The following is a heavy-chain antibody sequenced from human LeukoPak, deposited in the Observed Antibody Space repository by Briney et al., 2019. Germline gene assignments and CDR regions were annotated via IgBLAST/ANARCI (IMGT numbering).Heavy chain of an antibody. D-gene: IGHD4-11*01. V-gene: IGHV3-15*01. CDR2: IKSKPDGGAA. Sequence: GGSLRLSCEVSGLIFSDVWMSWVRQAPGKGLEWVGRIKSKPDGGAAEYAPFVNGRFSISRDNSKNTLFLQMNSLKTEDTALYYCITDPQHTVPLAFWGQGTLVTVSS. J-gene: IGHJ4*02. CDR3: ITDPQHTVPLAF. CDR1: GLIFSDVW.